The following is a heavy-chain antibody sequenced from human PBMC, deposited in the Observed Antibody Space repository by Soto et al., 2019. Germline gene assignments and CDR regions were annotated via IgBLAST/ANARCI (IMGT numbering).Heavy chain of an antibody. CDR2: ISSSGSTI. CDR1: GFTLSTYS. V-gene: IGHV3-48*02. J-gene: IGHJ6*02. Sequence: EVQLVESGGGLVQPGVSLRLSCAASGFTLSTYSINWVRQAPGKGLDWVSYISSSGSTIYYTDYVKGRFTISRDKAKNSVFLQMNSLRDEDTAVYYCARAEDDFWSWDYYYGMDVWGQGTTVTVSS. CDR3: ARAEDDFWSWDYYYGMDV. D-gene: IGHD3-3*01.